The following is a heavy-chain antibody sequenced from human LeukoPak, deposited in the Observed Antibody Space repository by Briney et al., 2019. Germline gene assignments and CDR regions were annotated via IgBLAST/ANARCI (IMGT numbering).Heavy chain of an antibody. Sequence: PGGSLKLSCAASGFIFSGSSIHWVRQASGKGLEWVGRIRSKANSYATAFAASVKGRFIISRDDSKNTAYLQMNSLKTEDTAVYYCVAARRFDSWGQGTLVTVSS. CDR3: VAARRFDS. CDR2: IRSKANSYAT. D-gene: IGHD6-6*01. V-gene: IGHV3-73*01. J-gene: IGHJ4*02. CDR1: GFIFSGSS.